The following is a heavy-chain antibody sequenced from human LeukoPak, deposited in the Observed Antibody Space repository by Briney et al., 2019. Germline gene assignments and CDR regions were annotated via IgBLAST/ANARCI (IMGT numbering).Heavy chain of an antibody. Sequence: NPSETLSLTCTVSGASISSYYWSWIRQPPGKGLEWIGYIYYSGSTNYNPSLRSRGTILVDTSKSQFSLRLNSVTAADTAVYYCARGYSSLDYWGQGTLVTVSS. D-gene: IGHD6-19*01. J-gene: IGHJ4*02. V-gene: IGHV4-59*01. CDR1: GASISSYY. CDR2: IYYSGST. CDR3: ARGYSSLDY.